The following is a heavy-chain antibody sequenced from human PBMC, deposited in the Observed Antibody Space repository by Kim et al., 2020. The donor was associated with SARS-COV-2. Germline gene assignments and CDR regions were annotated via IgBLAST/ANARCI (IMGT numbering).Heavy chain of an antibody. CDR3: ARTYYYDSSGYYLNDY. CDR2: INHSGST. V-gene: IGHV4-34*01. J-gene: IGHJ4*01. Sequence: SETLSLTCAVYGGSFSGYYWSWIRQPPGKGLEWIGEINHSGSTNYNPSLKSRVTISVDTSKNQFSLKLSSVTAADTAVYYCARTYYYDSSGYYLNDYWG. CDR1: GGSFSGYY. D-gene: IGHD3-22*01.